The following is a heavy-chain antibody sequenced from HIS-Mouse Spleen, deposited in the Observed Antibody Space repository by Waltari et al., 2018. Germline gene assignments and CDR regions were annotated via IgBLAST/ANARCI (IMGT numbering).Heavy chain of an antibody. Sequence: EVQLVESGGGLIQPGGSLRLAGASSGFTVSSNYMSWVRQAPGKGLEWVSVIYSGGSTYYADSVKGRFTISRDNSKNTLYLQMNSLRAEDTAVYYCARSYDSSGYYHDYWGQGTLVTVSS. CDR3: ARSYDSSGYYHDY. D-gene: IGHD3-22*01. J-gene: IGHJ4*02. V-gene: IGHV3-53*01. CDR2: IYSGGST. CDR1: GFTVSSNY.